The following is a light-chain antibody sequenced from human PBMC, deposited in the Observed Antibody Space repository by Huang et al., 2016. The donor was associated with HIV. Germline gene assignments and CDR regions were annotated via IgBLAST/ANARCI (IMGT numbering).Light chain of an antibody. J-gene: IGKJ1*01. CDR1: QSVTSY. CDR2: DAS. V-gene: IGKV3-11*01. CDR3: QQRSKWPRT. Sequence: EIVLTQSPATLSLSPGERATLSCRASQSVTSYLAWYQKKPGQAPRRLIYDASNRATGIPARFSGSGSGTDFTRTISSLEPEDFAVYYCQQRSKWPRTFGQGTKVEIK.